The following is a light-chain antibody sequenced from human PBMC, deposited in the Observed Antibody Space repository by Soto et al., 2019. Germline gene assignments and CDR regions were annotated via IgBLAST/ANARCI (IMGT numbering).Light chain of an antibody. J-gene: IGKJ2*01. CDR1: KSVSSSY. CDR2: DAS. CDR3: QQYGSSPYT. V-gene: IGKV3-20*01. Sequence: EFVLTQSPGTLSLSPGERATLSCRASKSVSSSYLAWYQQKPCQDTRLLIYDASSRTTCISARFSGSGSRTDFTLAISRLEPADLTVYSWQQYGSSPYTFGQGTKLEIK.